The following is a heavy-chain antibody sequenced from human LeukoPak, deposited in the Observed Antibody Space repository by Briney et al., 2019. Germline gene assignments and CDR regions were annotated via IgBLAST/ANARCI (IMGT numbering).Heavy chain of an antibody. CDR3: AKGLSSSWYGRLDY. CDR1: GFTFSSYG. CDR2: ISWNSGSV. Sequence: GGSLRLSCAASGFTFSSYGMHWVRQAPGKGLEWVSGISWNSGSVGYADSVKGRFTISRDNAKNSLYLQMNSLRAEDMALYYCAKGLSSSWYGRLDYWGQGTLVTVSS. J-gene: IGHJ4*02. V-gene: IGHV3-9*03. D-gene: IGHD6-13*01.